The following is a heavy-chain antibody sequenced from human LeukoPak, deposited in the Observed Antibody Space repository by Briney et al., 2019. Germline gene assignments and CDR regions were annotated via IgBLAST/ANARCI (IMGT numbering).Heavy chain of an antibody. CDR2: ISYNGRT. CDR3: VRDRSGTYYNFDV. D-gene: IGHD1-26*01. CDR1: GGSIGSSF. V-gene: IGHV4-59*13. J-gene: IGHJ3*01. Sequence: PSETLSLTCSVFGGSIGSSFWNWIRLSPGTGLEWIGYISYNGRTNYSPSLKSRVIISIDTSKNQLSLNLTSVTAADTALYYCVRDRSGTYYNFDVWGQGTMVSVSA.